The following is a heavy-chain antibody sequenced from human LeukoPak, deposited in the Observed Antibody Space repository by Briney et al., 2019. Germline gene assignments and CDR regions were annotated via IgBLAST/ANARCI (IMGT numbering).Heavy chain of an antibody. CDR1: GGTFSSYA. J-gene: IGHJ5*02. Sequence: SVKVSCKASGGTFSSYAISWVRQAPGQGLEWMGGIIPIFGTANYAQKFQGRVTITADKSTSTAYMELSSLRAEDTAVYYCARVGWFGELLNWFDPWGQGTLVTVSS. CDR2: IIPIFGTA. V-gene: IGHV1-69*06. CDR3: ARVGWFGELLNWFDP. D-gene: IGHD3-10*01.